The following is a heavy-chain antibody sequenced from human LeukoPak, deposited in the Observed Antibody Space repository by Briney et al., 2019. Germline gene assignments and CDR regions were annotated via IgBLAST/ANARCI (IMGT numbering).Heavy chain of an antibody. V-gene: IGHV3-23*01. CDR2: ISGSGGST. J-gene: IGHJ6*03. Sequence: PGGSLRLSCAASGFTLSSYAMSWVRQAPGKGLEWVSAISGSGGSTYYADSVKGRFTISRDNSKNTLYLQMNSLRAEDTAVYYCAKALPGYSGYYYYYMDVWGKGTTVTVSS. CDR3: AKALPGYSGYYYYYMDV. D-gene: IGHD5-12*01. CDR1: GFTLSSYA.